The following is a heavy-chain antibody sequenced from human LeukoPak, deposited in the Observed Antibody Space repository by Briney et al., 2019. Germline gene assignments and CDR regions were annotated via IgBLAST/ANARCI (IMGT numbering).Heavy chain of an antibody. Sequence: SETLSLTCTVSGGSISSGDYYWSWIRQPPGRGLEWIGYIYYSGSTYYNPSLKSRVTISVDTSKNQFSLKLSSVTAADTTVYYCARDGSGYVNYYYYGMDVWGQGTTVTVSS. CDR2: IYYSGST. V-gene: IGHV4-30-4*01. D-gene: IGHD3-22*01. CDR1: GGSISSGDYY. J-gene: IGHJ6*02. CDR3: ARDGSGYVNYYYYGMDV.